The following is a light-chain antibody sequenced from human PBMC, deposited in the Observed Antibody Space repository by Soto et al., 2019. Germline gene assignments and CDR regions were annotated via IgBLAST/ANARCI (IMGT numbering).Light chain of an antibody. V-gene: IGKV1-39*01. CDR2: AAS. J-gene: IGKJ4*01. CDR3: QQSYSTPLT. Sequence: DIQMTQSPASLSASIGDRVTISCRASQTIGRNLNWYQQQPGKAPKLLIYAASSLQSGVPSRFSGSGSGTDFTLTISSLQPEDFATYYCQQSYSTPLTFGGGTKVDI. CDR1: QTIGRN.